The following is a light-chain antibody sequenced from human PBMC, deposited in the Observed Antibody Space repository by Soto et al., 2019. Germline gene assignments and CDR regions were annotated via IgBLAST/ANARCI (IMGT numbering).Light chain of an antibody. CDR1: TSNIATNN. CDR2: ANQ. CDR3: VTWADSLNVWV. J-gene: IGLJ3*02. Sequence: QAVVTQPPSASGTPGQRVTISCSGTTSNIATNNVNWYQHLPGTAPKLLIYANQYRPSGVPDRFSGSKSGSSASLAISGLQSEDEADYYCVTWADSLNVWVFGGGTKLTVL. V-gene: IGLV1-44*01.